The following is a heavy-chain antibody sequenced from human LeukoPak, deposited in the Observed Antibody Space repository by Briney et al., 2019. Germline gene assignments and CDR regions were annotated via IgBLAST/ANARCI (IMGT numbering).Heavy chain of an antibody. D-gene: IGHD6-6*01. CDR3: ARGSEYTSSTDYYFDY. CDR2: IKRGETET. J-gene: IGHJ4*02. CDR1: GFTFSTYW. Sequence: PGGSLRLSCAASGFTFSTYWMSWVRQAPGKGLEWVANIKRGETETHYVDSVKGRFTISRDNAKNSVYLQMNSLRVEDTAVYYCARGSEYTSSTDYYFDYWGQGTLVTVSS. V-gene: IGHV3-7*01.